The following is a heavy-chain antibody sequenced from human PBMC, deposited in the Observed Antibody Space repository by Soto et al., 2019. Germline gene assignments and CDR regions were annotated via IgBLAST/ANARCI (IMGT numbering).Heavy chain of an antibody. Sequence: ESGGGVVQPGRSLRLSCVASGFTFSTYGMYWVRQAPGKGLEWVAVLSYDGSDKYYADSVKGRFTISRDNSKNTLYLQMNSLGAEDTVVYYCAKDQSHAFDIWGQGTMVTVSS. J-gene: IGHJ3*02. CDR3: AKDQSHAFDI. CDR2: LSYDGSDK. V-gene: IGHV3-30*18. CDR1: GFTFSTYG.